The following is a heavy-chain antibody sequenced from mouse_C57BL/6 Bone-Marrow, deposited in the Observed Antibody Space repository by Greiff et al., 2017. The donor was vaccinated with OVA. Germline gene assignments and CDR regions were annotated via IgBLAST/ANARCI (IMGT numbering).Heavy chain of an antibody. V-gene: IGHV1-82*01. J-gene: IGHJ2*01. CDR3: ARRAGDY. CDR2: IYPGDGDT. Sequence: VKVVESGPELVKPGASVKISCKASGYAFSSSWMNWVKQRPGKGLEWIGRIYPGDGDTNYNGKFKGKATLTADKSSSTAYMQLSSLTSEDSAVYFCARRAGDYWGQGTTLTVSS. D-gene: IGHD3-3*01. CDR1: GYAFSSSW.